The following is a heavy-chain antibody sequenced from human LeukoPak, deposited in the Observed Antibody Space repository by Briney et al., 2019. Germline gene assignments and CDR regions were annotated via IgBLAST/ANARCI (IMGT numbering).Heavy chain of an antibody. CDR1: GFTFSSYG. Sequence: GGSLRLSCAASGFTFSSYGMHWVRQAPGKGLEWVAFIRYEGSNKYYADSVKGRFTISRDNSKNTLYLQMNSLRAEDTAVYYCAKERSSSWYSNYFDYWGQGTLVTVSS. CDR2: IRYEGSNK. D-gene: IGHD6-13*01. CDR3: AKERSSSWYSNYFDY. J-gene: IGHJ4*02. V-gene: IGHV3-30*02.